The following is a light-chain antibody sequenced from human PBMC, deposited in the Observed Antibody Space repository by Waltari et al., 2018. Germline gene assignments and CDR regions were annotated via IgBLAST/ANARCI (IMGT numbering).Light chain of an antibody. V-gene: IGKV4-1*01. Sequence: DIVTTQSPDSLAVSLGERATINCKSSQTVLHSSDTKNYVAWYQQKPGQPPKLLIYWSSTRESGVPDRFSGSGSGTDFTLTISSLQAEDVAVYYCHQYYTTEPTFGQGTKV. CDR3: HQYYTTEPT. CDR2: WSS. CDR1: QTVLHSSDTKNY. J-gene: IGKJ1*01.